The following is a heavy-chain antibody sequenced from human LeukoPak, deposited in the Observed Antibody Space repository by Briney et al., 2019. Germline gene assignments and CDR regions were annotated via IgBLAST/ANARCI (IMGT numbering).Heavy chain of an antibody. Sequence: GASVKVSCKASGYTFTGYYMHWVRQAPGQGLEWMGRINPNSGGTNYAQKFQGRVTMTRDTSISTAYMELSRLRSDGTAVYYCASLAYCGGDCYSGGEWGQGTLVTVSS. CDR2: INPNSGGT. CDR3: ASLAYCGGDCYSGGE. J-gene: IGHJ4*02. D-gene: IGHD2-21*02. V-gene: IGHV1-2*06. CDR1: GYTFTGYY.